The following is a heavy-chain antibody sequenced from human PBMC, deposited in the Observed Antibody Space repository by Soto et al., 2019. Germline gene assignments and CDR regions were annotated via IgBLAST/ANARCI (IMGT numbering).Heavy chain of an antibody. CDR2: IYSGGYT. J-gene: IGHJ4*02. D-gene: IGHD3-16*01. V-gene: IGHV3-53*01. CDR1: GFTVSNNY. Sequence: EVQLVESGGGLIQPGGSLRLSCAVSGFTVSNNYMSWVRQAPGKGLEGVSVIYSGGYTAYGDSVKGRFTISRDNSKNTLYPQIKCLRADHTAVFSGAAPGGGGGYWGQGTLVTVSS. CDR3: AAPGGGGGY.